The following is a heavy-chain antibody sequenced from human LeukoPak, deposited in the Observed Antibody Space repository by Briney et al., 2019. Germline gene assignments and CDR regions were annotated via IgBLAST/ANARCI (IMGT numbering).Heavy chain of an antibody. V-gene: IGHV3-48*03. CDR2: ISSSGNTM. Sequence: PGGSLRLSCAASGFTFKSFEMNWVRQAPGKGLEWLSYISSSGNTMYYADSVKGRFTISRDNAKNSVYLQMNSLRAEDTGVYYCARDTVQLFDYWGQGTLVTVSS. D-gene: IGHD5-24*01. CDR3: ARDTVQLFDY. J-gene: IGHJ4*02. CDR1: GFTFKSFE.